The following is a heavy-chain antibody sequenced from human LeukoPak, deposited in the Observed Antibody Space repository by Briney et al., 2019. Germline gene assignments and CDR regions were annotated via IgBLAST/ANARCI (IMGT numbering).Heavy chain of an antibody. D-gene: IGHD6-19*01. V-gene: IGHV1-3*01. CDR3: ARGAPIRVAVAATFDP. CDR1: GFNFITHT. Sequence: ASVTVSCKTSGFNFITHTMHWVRQAPGQRLEWMGWINAANGNTQYSQKFQGRVTITRDTSASTAYMELSSLRSEDTAVYYCARGAPIRVAVAATFDPWGQGTLVTVPS. CDR2: INAANGNT. J-gene: IGHJ5*02.